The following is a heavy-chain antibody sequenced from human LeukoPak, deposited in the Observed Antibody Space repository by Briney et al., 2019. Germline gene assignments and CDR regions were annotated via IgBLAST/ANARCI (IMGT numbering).Heavy chain of an antibody. Sequence: GGSLRLSCAASGFTFSDYGMHWVSQAPGKGLEWVSNIWYDGSNKFYADSVKGRFTISRDNSKNMLYLQMNSLRAEDTAVYYCASKSSPTGGYWGQGTLITVSS. CDR1: GFTFSDYG. D-gene: IGHD2-2*01. CDR3: ASKSSPTGGY. CDR2: IWYDGSNK. J-gene: IGHJ4*02. V-gene: IGHV3-33*01.